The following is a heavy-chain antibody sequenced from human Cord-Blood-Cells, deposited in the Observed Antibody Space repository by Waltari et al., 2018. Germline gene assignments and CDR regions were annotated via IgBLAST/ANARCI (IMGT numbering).Heavy chain of an antibody. V-gene: IGHV1-24*01. CDR3: ATDQIAARPGYYYYYYMDV. Sequence: QVQLVQSGAEVKKPGASVKVSCKVSGYTLIELSMHWVRQAPGQVLEWMGGFDPEDGETIYAQKFQGRVTMTEDTSTDTAYMGLSSLRSEDTAVYYCATDQIAARPGYYYYYYMDVWGKGTTVTVSS. D-gene: IGHD6-6*01. CDR1: GYTLIELS. J-gene: IGHJ6*03. CDR2: FDPEDGET.